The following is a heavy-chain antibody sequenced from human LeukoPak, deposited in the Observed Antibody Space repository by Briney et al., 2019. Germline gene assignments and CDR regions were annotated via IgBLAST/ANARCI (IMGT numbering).Heavy chain of an antibody. CDR3: ARDGLYSSGWYGGAFDI. J-gene: IGHJ3*02. Sequence: SVKVSCKASGGTFSSYAISWVRQAPGQGLEWMGGIIPIFGTANYAQKLQGRVTMTTDTSTSTAYMELRSLRSDDTAVYYCARDGLYSSGWYGGAFDIWGQGTMVTVSS. V-gene: IGHV1-69*05. CDR1: GGTFSSYA. D-gene: IGHD6-19*01. CDR2: IIPIFGTA.